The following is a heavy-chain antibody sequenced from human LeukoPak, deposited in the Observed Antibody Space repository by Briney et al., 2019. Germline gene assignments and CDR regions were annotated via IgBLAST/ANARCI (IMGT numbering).Heavy chain of an antibody. CDR2: IYATGNT. CDR3: ARLPDVIRYFDWVQDAFHM. D-gene: IGHD3-9*01. V-gene: IGHV4-61*02. CDR1: GDSLSSSRFS. Sequence: PSETLSLTCHVSGDSLSSSRFSWSWIRQPAGKGLEWIGRIYATGNTYYNPSLTSRVALSVDAPRNQFTLTLTSVTAADTAIYYCARLPDVIRYFDWVQDAFHMWGQGTMVTVSS. J-gene: IGHJ3*02.